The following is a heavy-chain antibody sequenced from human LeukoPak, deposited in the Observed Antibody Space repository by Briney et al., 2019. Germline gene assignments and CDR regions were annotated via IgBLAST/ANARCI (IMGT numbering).Heavy chain of an antibody. CDR2: VNQDGSEK. D-gene: IGHD5-18*01. Sequence: PGGSLRLSCVASRFTFSTYWMSWVRQAPGKGLEWVANVNQDGSEKYYVDSVKGRFTISRDNAKNSLYLQMNGLRAEDTAVYYCARLFGYSYGYFDFWGQGTLVTVTS. CDR3: ARLFGYSYGYFDF. V-gene: IGHV3-7*01. CDR1: RFTFSTYW. J-gene: IGHJ4*02.